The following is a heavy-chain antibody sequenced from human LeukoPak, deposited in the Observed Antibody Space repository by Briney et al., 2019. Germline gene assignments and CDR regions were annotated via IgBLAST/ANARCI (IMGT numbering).Heavy chain of an antibody. CDR3: AKEYGSGSYTANNWFDP. V-gene: IGHV3-33*06. CDR2: IWYDGSNK. D-gene: IGHD3-10*01. J-gene: IGHJ5*02. CDR1: GFTFSSYG. Sequence: GGSLRLSCAASGFTFSSYGMHWVRQAPGKGLEWVAVIWYDGSNKYYADSVKGRFTISRDNSKNTLYLQMNSLRAEDTAVYYCAKEYGSGSYTANNWFDPWGQGTLVTVSS.